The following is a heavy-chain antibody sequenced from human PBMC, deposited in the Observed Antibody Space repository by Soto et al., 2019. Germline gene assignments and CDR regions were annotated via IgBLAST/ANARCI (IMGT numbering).Heavy chain of an antibody. CDR3: ARGGGGEYYDFWSGYYNFDY. J-gene: IGHJ4*02. V-gene: IGHV1-3*01. CDR2: INAGNGST. D-gene: IGHD3-3*01. Sequence: ASVKVSCKASGYTFTSYAMHWVRQAPGQRLEWMGWINAGNGSTKYSQKFQGRVTITRDTSASTAYMELSSLRSEDTAVYYCARGGGGEYYDFWSGYYNFDYWGQGTLVTVSS. CDR1: GYTFTSYA.